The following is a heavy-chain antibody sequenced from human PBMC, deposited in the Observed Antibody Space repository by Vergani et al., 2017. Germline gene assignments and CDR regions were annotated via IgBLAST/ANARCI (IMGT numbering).Heavy chain of an antibody. J-gene: IGHJ4*02. V-gene: IGHV3-30*02. CDR3: AKDITPAAAGTDY. D-gene: IGHD6-13*01. Sequence: QVQRVESGGGVVQPGGSLRLSCAASGFTFSSYGMHWVRQAPGKGLEWVAFIRYDGSNKYYADSVKGRFTISRDNSKNTLYLQMNSLRAEDTAVYYCAKDITPAAAGTDYWGQGTLVTVSS. CDR2: IRYDGSNK. CDR1: GFTFSSYG.